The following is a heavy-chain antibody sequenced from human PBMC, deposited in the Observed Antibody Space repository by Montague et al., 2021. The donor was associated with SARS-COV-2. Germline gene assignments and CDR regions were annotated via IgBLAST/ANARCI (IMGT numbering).Heavy chain of an antibody. CDR1: GGAIRPYY. CDR3: ARWGEYYDSPYYYYAMDV. V-gene: IGHV4-59*12. J-gene: IGHJ6*02. Sequence: SETLSLTCAVSGGAIRPYYWGWIRQSPGKGLECIGYTSDSGSTDYNPSLKSRVTISIDTSKNQFSLKLSSVTAADTAVYYCARWGEYYDSPYYYYAMDVWGQGTTVTVSS. CDR2: TSDSGST. D-gene: IGHD3-3*01.